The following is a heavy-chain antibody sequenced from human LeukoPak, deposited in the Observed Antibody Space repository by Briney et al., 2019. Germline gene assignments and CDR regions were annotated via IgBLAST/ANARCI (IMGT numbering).Heavy chain of an antibody. J-gene: IGHJ6*02. CDR2: IYYSGST. CDR1: GGAISSSSYY. Sequence: SETLSLTCTVSGGAISSSSYYWGWIRQPPGKGLEWIGSIYYSGSTYYNPSLKSRVTISVDTSKNQFSLKLDSVTAADTAVYYCGRHQTMYYGMDVWGQGTTVSVSS. CDR3: GRHQTMYYGMDV. V-gene: IGHV4-39*01. D-gene: IGHD4/OR15-4a*01.